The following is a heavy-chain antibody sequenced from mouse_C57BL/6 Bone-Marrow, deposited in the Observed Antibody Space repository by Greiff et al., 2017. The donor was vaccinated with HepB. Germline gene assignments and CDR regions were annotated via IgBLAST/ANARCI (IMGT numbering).Heavy chain of an antibody. Sequence: TLKESGPGILQPSQTLSLTCSFSGFSLSTFGMGVGWIRQPSGKGLEWLAHIWWDDDKYYNPALKSRLTISKDTSKNQVFLKIANVDTADTATYYCAQLRPLYYYAMDYWGQGTSVTVSS. V-gene: IGHV8-8*01. CDR1: GFSLSTFGMG. CDR3: AQLRPLYYYAMDY. CDR2: IWWDDDK. J-gene: IGHJ4*01.